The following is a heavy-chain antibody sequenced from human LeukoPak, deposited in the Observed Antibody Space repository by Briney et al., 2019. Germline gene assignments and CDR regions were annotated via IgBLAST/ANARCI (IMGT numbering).Heavy chain of an antibody. CDR2: ISSSSSTI. J-gene: IGHJ4*02. D-gene: IGHD6-13*01. CDR1: GFTFSSYS. CDR3: ARAAAAGDYYFDY. V-gene: IGHV3-48*01. Sequence: PGGSLRLSCAAFGFTFSSYSMNWVRQAPGKGLEWVSYISSSSSTIYYADSVKGRFTISRDNAKNSLYLQMNSLRAEDTAVYYCARAAAAGDYYFDYWGQGTLVTVSS.